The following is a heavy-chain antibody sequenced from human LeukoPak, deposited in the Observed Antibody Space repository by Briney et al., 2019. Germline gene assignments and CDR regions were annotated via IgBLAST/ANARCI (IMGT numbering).Heavy chain of an antibody. V-gene: IGHV3-23*01. CDR3: AKANGITGTAYWYFDL. J-gene: IGHJ2*01. D-gene: IGHD1-7*01. CDR1: GFTFSSFT. CDR2: YNGGNDGT. Sequence: GGSLRLSCAASGFTFSSFTMSWVRQAPEKGLEWLSVYNGGNDGTYYADSVKGRFTISRDNSKNTLYLQLNSLRTEDTAVYYCAKANGITGTAYWYFDLWGRGTLVTVSS.